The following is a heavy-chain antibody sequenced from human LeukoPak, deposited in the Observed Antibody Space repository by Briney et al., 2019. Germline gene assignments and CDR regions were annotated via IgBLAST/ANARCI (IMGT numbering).Heavy chain of an antibody. J-gene: IGHJ4*02. Sequence: ASVKVSCKASGYTFTSYYMHWVRQAPGQGLEWMGIIKPSGGSTSYAQKFQGRVTMTRDTSTSTVYMELSSLRSEDTAVYYCARAGGDYYDSSGVDYWGQGTLVTVSS. CDR3: ARAGGDYYDSSGVDY. V-gene: IGHV1-46*01. CDR2: IKPSGGST. D-gene: IGHD3-22*01. CDR1: GYTFTSYY.